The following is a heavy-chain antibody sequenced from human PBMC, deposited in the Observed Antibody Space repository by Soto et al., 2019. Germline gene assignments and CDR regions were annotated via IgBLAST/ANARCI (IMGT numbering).Heavy chain of an antibody. Sequence: QVQLQESGPGLVKPSQTLSLTCTVSGGSISTGGYYWSWIRQLPGRGLEWIGYIYYSGSTYYNLSLKSRVTISVDTSKNQFSLKLSSVNAADTAVYYCARDGRWSSGSAGMDVWGQGTTVTVSS. CDR1: GGSISTGGYY. CDR3: ARDGRWSSGSAGMDV. J-gene: IGHJ6*02. V-gene: IGHV4-31*03. CDR2: IYYSGST. D-gene: IGHD6-19*01.